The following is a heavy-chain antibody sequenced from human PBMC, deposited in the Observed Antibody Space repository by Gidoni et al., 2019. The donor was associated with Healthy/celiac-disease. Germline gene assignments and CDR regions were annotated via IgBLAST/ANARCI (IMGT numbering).Heavy chain of an antibody. CDR1: GGSISSGSYY. J-gene: IGHJ4*02. CDR3: ASNPYYDFWSGYYYY. V-gene: IGHV4-61*02. CDR2: IYTSGST. D-gene: IGHD3-3*01. Sequence: QVQLQESGPGLVKPSQTLSLTCTVSGGSISSGSYYWSWIRQPAGKGLEWIGRIYTSGSTNYNPSLKSRVTISVDTSKNQFSLKLSSVTAADTAVYYCASNPYYDFWSGYYYYWGPGTLVTVSS.